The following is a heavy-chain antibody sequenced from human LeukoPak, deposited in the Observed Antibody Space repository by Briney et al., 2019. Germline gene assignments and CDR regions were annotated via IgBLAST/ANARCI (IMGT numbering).Heavy chain of an antibody. J-gene: IGHJ4*02. CDR3: ASFKVEQWLNSYYFDY. D-gene: IGHD6-19*01. CDR2: ISGSGGST. CDR1: GFTFSSYA. V-gene: IGHV3-23*01. Sequence: GGSLRLSCTASGFTFSSYAMSWVRQAPGKGLEWVSAISGSGGSTYYADSVKGRFTISRDNSKNTLYLQMNSLRAEDTAVYYCASFKVEQWLNSYYFDYWGQGTLVTVSS.